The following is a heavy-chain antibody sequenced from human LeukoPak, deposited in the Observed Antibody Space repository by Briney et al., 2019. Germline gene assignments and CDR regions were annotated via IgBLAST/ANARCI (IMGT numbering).Heavy chain of an antibody. CDR2: NYYTAGS. CDR1: GVSVTADNYF. J-gene: IGHJ4*02. D-gene: IGHD1-26*01. CDR3: GRGLRYSESYVVEY. V-gene: IGHV4-30-4*08. Sequence: SETLSLTCTVSGVSVTADNYFWSWTRQPPGGGLEWIGYNYYTAGSYYNPSLKSRVTMSIDASTNQFSLKLNSVTAADTAVYHCGRGLRYSESYVVEYWGLGTLVTVSS.